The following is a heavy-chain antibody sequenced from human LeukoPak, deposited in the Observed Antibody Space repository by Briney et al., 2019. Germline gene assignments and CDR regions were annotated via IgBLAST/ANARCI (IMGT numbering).Heavy chain of an antibody. CDR1: GYSFTSYW. CDR2: IDPSASYT. V-gene: IGHV5-10-1*01. Sequence: GESLKISCEGSGYSFTSYWISWVRQMPGKGLEWMGRIDPSASYTNYSPSFQGHVTISADKSISTAYLQWSSLKASDTAMYYCARHPASIAARDYYGMDVWGQGTTVTVSS. J-gene: IGHJ6*02. CDR3: ARHPASIAARDYYGMDV. D-gene: IGHD6-6*01.